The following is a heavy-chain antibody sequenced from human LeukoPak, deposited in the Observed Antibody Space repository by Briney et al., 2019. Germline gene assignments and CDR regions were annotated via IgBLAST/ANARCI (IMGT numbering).Heavy chain of an antibody. CDR2: IYYTGSN. CDR1: GDSISSHY. J-gene: IGHJ4*02. D-gene: IGHD3-22*01. CDR3: ARGGDSSGYYYRIDY. Sequence: PSETLSLTCTVSGDSISSHYWSWIRQPPGKGLEWIGYIYYTGSNNYNPSLKSRVTMSVDTSKNQFSLKLSSVTAADTAVYYCARGGDSSGYYYRIDYWGQGTLVTVSS. V-gene: IGHV4-59*11.